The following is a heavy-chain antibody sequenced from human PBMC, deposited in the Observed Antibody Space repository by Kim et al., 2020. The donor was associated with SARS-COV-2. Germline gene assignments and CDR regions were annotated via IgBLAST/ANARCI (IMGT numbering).Heavy chain of an antibody. V-gene: IGHV3-33*01. CDR3: ARGPSGSYFFDS. D-gene: IGHD1-26*01. Sequence: YYANSGKGRLTIARDNAKNTLYLQMNSLRAEDTAVYYCARGPSGSYFFDSWGQGTLVTVSS. J-gene: IGHJ4*02.